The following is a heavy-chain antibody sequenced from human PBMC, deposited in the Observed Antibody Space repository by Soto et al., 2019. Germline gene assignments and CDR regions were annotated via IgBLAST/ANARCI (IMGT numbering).Heavy chain of an antibody. D-gene: IGHD2-2*02. J-gene: IGHJ6*03. V-gene: IGHV1-18*01. CDR2: ISAYNGNT. CDR3: ARERYCSSTSCYTGYYYYMDV. CDR1: GYTFTSYG. Sequence: ASVKVSCKASGYTFTSYGISWVRQAPGQGLEWMGWISAYNGNTNYAQKLQGRVTMTTDTSTSAAYMELRSMISDDTAVYYCARERYCSSTSCYTGYYYYMDVLGKGTTVTVSS.